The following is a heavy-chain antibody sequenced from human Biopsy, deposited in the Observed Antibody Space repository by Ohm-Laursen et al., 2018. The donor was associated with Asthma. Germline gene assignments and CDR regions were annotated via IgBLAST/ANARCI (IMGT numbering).Heavy chain of an antibody. CDR2: IHYSGST. Sequence: TLSLTCTVSGASIKTDDHYWSWLRQPPGKGLEWFGFIHYSGSTSYNPFLKGGVTISVDTSKNQFSLRLSSVTAADTAMYYCARIPRRSGSYFVDYWGQGTLVTVSS. J-gene: IGHJ4*02. V-gene: IGHV4-30-4*01. D-gene: IGHD3-22*01. CDR3: ARIPRRSGSYFVDY. CDR1: GASIKTDDHY.